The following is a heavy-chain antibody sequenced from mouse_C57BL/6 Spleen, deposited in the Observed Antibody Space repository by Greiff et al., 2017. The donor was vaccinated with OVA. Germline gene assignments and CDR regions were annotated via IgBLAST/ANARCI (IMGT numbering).Heavy chain of an antibody. CDR3: ARHQRSYYFDY. V-gene: IGHV5-6*01. CDR2: ISSGGSYT. Sequence: EVHLVESGGDLVKPGGSLKLSCAASGFTFSSYGMSWVRQTPDKRLEWVATISSGGSYTYYPDSVKGRFTISRDNAKNTLYLQMSSLKSEDTAMYYCARHQRSYYFDYWGHGTTLTVSS. CDR1: GFTFSSYG. D-gene: IGHD1-1*01. J-gene: IGHJ2*01.